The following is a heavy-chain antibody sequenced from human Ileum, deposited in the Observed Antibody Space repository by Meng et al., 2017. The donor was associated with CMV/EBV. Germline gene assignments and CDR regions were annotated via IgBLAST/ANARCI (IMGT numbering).Heavy chain of an antibody. D-gene: IGHD2-2*01. CDR3: ARDVPSELSYYCSSTSCSRSWFDP. Sequence: YMHWVQEAPGPGLEWMGIINPSGGSTSYAQKFQGRVTMTRDTSTSTVYMELSSLRSEDTAVYYCARDVPSELSYYCSSTSCSRSWFDPWGQGTLVTVSA. V-gene: IGHV1-46*01. CDR2: INPSGGST. J-gene: IGHJ5*02. CDR1: Y.